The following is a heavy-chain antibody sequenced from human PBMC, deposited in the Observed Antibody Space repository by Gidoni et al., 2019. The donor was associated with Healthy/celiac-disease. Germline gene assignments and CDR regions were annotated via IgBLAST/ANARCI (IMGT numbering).Heavy chain of an antibody. Sequence: QVQLQQWGAGLLKPSETLSLTCAVYGGSFSGYYCCWIRQPTGKRLEWIGVIDHSGSTNYNPSLKSRVTISVNTSKNQFSLKLSSVTAADTAVYSCARGRYLWFFDYWGQGTLVTVSS. CDR3: ARGRYLWFFDY. CDR1: GGSFSGYY. J-gene: IGHJ4*02. V-gene: IGHV4-34*01. D-gene: IGHD3-10*01. CDR2: IDHSGST.